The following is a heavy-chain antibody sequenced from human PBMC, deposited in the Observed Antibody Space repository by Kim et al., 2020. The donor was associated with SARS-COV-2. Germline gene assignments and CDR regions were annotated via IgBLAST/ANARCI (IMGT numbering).Heavy chain of an antibody. Sequence: GGSLRLSCAASGFTFSSYSMNWVRQAPGKGLEWVSYISSSSSTIYYSDSVKGRFTISRDNAKNSLYLQMNSLRAEDTAVYYCARKGWGWIQLWHFDYWGQGTLVTVSS. CDR1: GFTFSSYS. D-gene: IGHD5-18*01. CDR2: ISSSSSTI. CDR3: ARKGWGWIQLWHFDY. V-gene: IGHV3-48*04. J-gene: IGHJ4*02.